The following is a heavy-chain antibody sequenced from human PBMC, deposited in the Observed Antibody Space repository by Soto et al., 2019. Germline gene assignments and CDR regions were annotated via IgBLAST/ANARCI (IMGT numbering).Heavy chain of an antibody. Sequence: GASVKVSCKASGYTFTSYYMHWVRQAPGQGLEWMGIINPSGGSTSYAQKFQGRVTMTRDTSTSTVYMELSSLRSEDTAVYYCATRQRITPGYSGYGYFDYWGQGTLVTVSS. V-gene: IGHV1-46*01. CDR2: INPSGGST. CDR3: ATRQRITPGYSGYGYFDY. J-gene: IGHJ4*02. CDR1: GYTFTSYY. D-gene: IGHD5-12*01.